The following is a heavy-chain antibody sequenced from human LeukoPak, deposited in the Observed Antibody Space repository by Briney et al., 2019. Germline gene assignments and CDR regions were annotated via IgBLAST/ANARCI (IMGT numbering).Heavy chain of an antibody. CDR2: IYYSGST. CDR1: GGSISSYY. CDR3: TRVGSSGYYFDY. V-gene: IGHV4-59*01. J-gene: IGHJ4*02. D-gene: IGHD3-22*01. Sequence: NTSETLSLTCTVSGGSISSYYWRWIRQPPGKGLEWIGYIYYSGSTNYNPSLKSRVTISVDTSKNQFPLKLSSVTAADTAVYYCTRVGSSGYYFDYWGQGTLVTVSS.